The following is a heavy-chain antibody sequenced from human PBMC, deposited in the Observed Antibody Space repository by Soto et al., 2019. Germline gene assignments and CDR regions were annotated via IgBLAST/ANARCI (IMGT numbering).Heavy chain of an antibody. CDR2: ISTYNGNT. Sequence: ASVKVSCKTSGYMFVTYGISWVRQAPGQGLEWMGWISTYNGNTKFAQKFQGRVTMSTDTSTNTAYMEVRGLESDDTAVYYCARSPIWLGELIRNYFDFCGQGTLVT. CDR1: GYMFVTYG. J-gene: IGHJ4*01. CDR3: ARSPIWLGELIRNYFDF. V-gene: IGHV1-18*04. D-gene: IGHD3-10*01.